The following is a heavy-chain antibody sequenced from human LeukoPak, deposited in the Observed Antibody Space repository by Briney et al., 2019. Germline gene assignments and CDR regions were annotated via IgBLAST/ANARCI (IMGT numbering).Heavy chain of an antibody. V-gene: IGHV1-2*02. CDR2: INPDSGGT. CDR3: ARDYYGSGNNWFDP. Sequence: GASVKVSCKAFGYTFTGYYLHWVRQAPGQGLEWMGWINPDSGGTDYAQKFQGRVTMTRDTSISTAYMELSRLTSDDTAVYYCARDYYGSGNNWFDPWGQGTLVTVSS. D-gene: IGHD3-10*01. J-gene: IGHJ5*02. CDR1: GYTFTGYY.